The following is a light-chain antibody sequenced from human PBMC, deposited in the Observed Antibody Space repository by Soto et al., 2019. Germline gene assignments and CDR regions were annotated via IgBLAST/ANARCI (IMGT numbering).Light chain of an antibody. CDR3: QHFGGTTFT. V-gene: IGKV3-15*01. Sequence: EVVMTQSPATLPVSLGGRVALSFRASQSVSSNLAWYQQKPGQAPRPLIYGASTRATGIPARFSGSGSGTHFTLTISRLEPGDFAVYYCQHFGGTTFTFGQGTRLEIK. CDR2: GAS. J-gene: IGKJ5*01. CDR1: QSVSSN.